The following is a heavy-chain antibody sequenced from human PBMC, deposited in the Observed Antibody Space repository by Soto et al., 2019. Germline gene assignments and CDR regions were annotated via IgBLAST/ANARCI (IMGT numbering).Heavy chain of an antibody. V-gene: IGHV3-30*18. Sequence: EQFVESGGCVVQPGTSLRLSCGASGFSFSSYGMHWVRQAPGKGLEWVAFITYDGSDTYYVDSVKGRFTVSRHNSKNTLYLQMNSLKPEDTSIYYCAKDSVFEYSFGQHGFDSWGQGTLVTVSS. CDR3: AKDSVFEYSFGQHGFDS. CDR1: GFSFSSYG. CDR2: ITYDGSDT. J-gene: IGHJ4*02. D-gene: IGHD4-4*01.